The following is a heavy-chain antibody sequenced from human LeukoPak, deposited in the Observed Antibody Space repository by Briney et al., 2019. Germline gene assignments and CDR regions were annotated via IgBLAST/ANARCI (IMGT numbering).Heavy chain of an antibody. J-gene: IGHJ4*02. Sequence: GASVTVSCKASGYSFTNYYMHWVRQAPGQGLEGMGVINPRGGSTTYAQKFQGRVTMTRDTSTSTVYMELSSLRSDDTAVYYCARFGGYSYEDWGQGTLVTVSS. CDR2: INPRGGST. CDR3: ARFGGYSYED. V-gene: IGHV1-46*01. D-gene: IGHD5-18*01. CDR1: GYSFTNYY.